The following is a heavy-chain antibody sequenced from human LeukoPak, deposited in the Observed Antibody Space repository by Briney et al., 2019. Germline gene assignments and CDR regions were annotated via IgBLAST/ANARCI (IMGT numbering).Heavy chain of an antibody. CDR2: INPNSGGT. D-gene: IGHD3-10*01. J-gene: IGHJ3*02. Sequence: ASVKVSCKASGYTLTGYYMHWVRQAPGQGLEWMGWINPNSGGTNYAQKFQGRVTMTRDTSISTAYMELSRLRSDDTAVYYCARKGYYGSGLNAFDIWGQGTMVTVSS. CDR1: GYTLTGYY. CDR3: ARKGYYGSGLNAFDI. V-gene: IGHV1-2*02.